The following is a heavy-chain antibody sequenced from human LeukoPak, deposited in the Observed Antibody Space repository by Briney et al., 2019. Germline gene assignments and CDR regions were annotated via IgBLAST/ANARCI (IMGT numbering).Heavy chain of an antibody. CDR2: IYYSGST. CDR3: AVIAARRGDY. Sequence: PSETLSLTCTVSGGSISSSSYYWGWIRQPPGKGLEWIGSIYYSGSTYYNPSLKSRVTISVDTSKNQFSLKLSSVTAADTAVYYRAVIAARRGDYWGQGTLVTVSS. D-gene: IGHD6-6*01. V-gene: IGHV4-39*01. CDR1: GGSISSSSYY. J-gene: IGHJ4*02.